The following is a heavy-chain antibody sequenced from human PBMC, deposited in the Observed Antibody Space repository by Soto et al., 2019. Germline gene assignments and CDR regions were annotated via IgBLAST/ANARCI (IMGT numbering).Heavy chain of an antibody. J-gene: IGHJ4*02. CDR2: INRSGGT. CDR3: ARWGNY. D-gene: IGHD3-16*01. V-gene: IGHV4-34*01. Sequence: PSETLSLTCAVSGGSFSGYFWGWIRQPPGKGLEWIGEINRSGGTNYNPSLKSRATISVDTSKNHFSLKLSSVTAADTAVYYCARWGNYWGQGILVTVS. CDR1: GGSFSGYF.